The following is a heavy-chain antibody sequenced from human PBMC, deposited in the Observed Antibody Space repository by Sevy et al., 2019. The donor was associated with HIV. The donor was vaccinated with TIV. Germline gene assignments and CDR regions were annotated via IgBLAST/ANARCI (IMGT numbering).Heavy chain of an antibody. V-gene: IGHV3-23*01. D-gene: IGHD3-22*01. J-gene: IGHJ3*02. CDR1: GFTFSSYA. Sequence: GGSLRLSCAASGFTFSSYAMSWVRQAPGKGLEWVSAISGSGGSTYYADSVKGRFTISRDNSKNTLYLQMNSLRAEDTAVCYCAKVDSSGYYWGYAFDIWGQGTMVTVSS. CDR3: AKVDSSGYYWGYAFDI. CDR2: ISGSGGST.